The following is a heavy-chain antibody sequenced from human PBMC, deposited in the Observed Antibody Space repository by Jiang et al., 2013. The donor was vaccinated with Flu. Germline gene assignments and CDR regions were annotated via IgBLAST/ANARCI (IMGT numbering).Heavy chain of an antibody. Sequence: QLLESGGGLVXPGGSLRLSCAASGFTFSNYYMSWVRQGPGKGLEWVANIKQDGSEKNYVDSVKGRFTISRDNAKNSLYLQMDSLRAEDTAVYYCARTKDYDKTDFYRHFDHWGQGTLVTVSS. V-gene: IGHV3-7*01. CDR3: ARTKDYDKTDFYRHFDH. CDR1: GFTFSNYY. D-gene: IGHD3-22*01. J-gene: IGHJ4*02. CDR2: IKQDGSEK.